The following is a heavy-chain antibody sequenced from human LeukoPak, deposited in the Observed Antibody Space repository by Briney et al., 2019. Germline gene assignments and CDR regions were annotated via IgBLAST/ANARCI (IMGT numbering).Heavy chain of an antibody. CDR1: RFTFSSYA. V-gene: IGHV3-23*01. Sequence: GGSLRLSCAASRFTFSSYAMSWVRQAPGKGLEWVSVISNSGGSTYYVDSVKGRFTISRDNAKNSLYLQMNSLRAEDTAVYYCASIWFGELSTDYWGQGTLVTVSS. CDR2: ISNSGGST. D-gene: IGHD3-10*01. CDR3: ASIWFGELSTDY. J-gene: IGHJ4*02.